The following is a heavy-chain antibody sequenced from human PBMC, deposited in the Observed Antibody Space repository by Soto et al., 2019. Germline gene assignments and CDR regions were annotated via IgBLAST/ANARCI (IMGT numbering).Heavy chain of an antibody. J-gene: IGHJ4*02. CDR1: GFPVRDNY. V-gene: IGHV3-53*01. CDR3: AKDSTGAVRHFDY. Sequence: GVSLSLSCAASGFPVRDNYITWVRQAPGRGLEWVSLLYSGGGIYYADSVKGRFTISRDTSKKTLYLQMNSLRAEDSAVYYCAKDSTGAVRHFDYWGRGT. D-gene: IGHD3-16*01. CDR2: LYSGGGI.